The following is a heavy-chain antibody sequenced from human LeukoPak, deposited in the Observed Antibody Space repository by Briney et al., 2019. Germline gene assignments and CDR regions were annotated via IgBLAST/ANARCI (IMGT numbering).Heavy chain of an antibody. CDR2: IYTSGST. CDR1: GGSISSGSYY. V-gene: IGHV4-61*02. CDR3: ARHGHYYDALRYFDY. D-gene: IGHD3-22*01. Sequence: PSQTLSLTCTVSGGSISSGSYYWSWIRQPAGKGLEWIGRIYTSGSTNYNPSLKSRVTISVDTSKNQFSLKLSSVTAADTAVYYCARHGHYYDALRYFDYWGQGTLVTVSS. J-gene: IGHJ4*02.